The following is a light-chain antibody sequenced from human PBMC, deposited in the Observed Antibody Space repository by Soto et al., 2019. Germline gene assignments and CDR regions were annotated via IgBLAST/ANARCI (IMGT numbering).Light chain of an antibody. Sequence: EIVLTQSPATLSLSPGERATLSCRASQSVSSYLAWYQQKPGQAPRLLIYDASNRATGIPARFSGSGSAPDFTLTTSSLEPEDFAVYYCQQRSNWPPLTFGGGTKVEIK. V-gene: IGKV3-11*01. CDR1: QSVSSY. J-gene: IGKJ4*01. CDR3: QQRSNWPPLT. CDR2: DAS.